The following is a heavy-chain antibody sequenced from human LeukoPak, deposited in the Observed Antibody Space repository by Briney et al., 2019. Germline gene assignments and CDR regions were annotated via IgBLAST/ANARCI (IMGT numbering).Heavy chain of an antibody. J-gene: IGHJ6*02. CDR1: GYTFTSYD. CDR2: MNPNSDNT. CDR3: ARGNLYYYGSGSYDSYYYYGMDV. Sequence: ASVKVSCKASGYTFTSYDINWVRQATGQGLEWMGWMNPNSDNTGYAQKFQGRVTMTRNTSISTAYMELSSLRSEDTAVYYCARGNLYYYGSGSYDSYYYYGMDVWGQGTTVTVSS. D-gene: IGHD3-10*01. V-gene: IGHV1-8*01.